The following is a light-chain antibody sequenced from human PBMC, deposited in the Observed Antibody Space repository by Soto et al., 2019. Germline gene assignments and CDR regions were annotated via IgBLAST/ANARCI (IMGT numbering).Light chain of an antibody. CDR2: EVS. CDR1: SSDIGAYKF. V-gene: IGLV2-8*01. CDR3: SLYAGTHSVV. Sequence: QSALTQPPSASGSPGQSVAISCTGTSSDIGAYKFVSWYQQHPGKAPKLIIYEVSIRPSGVPDRFSGSKSGNTASLTVSGLLAEDEADYYCSLYAGTHSVVVGGGTKLTVL. J-gene: IGLJ2*01.